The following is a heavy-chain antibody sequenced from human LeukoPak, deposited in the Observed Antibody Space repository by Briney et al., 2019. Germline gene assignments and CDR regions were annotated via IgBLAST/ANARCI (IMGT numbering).Heavy chain of an antibody. Sequence: GGSLRLSCAASGFTFSSYSMNWVRQAPGKGLEWVSSISSSSYIYYADSVKGRFTISRDNAKNSLYLQMNSLRAEDTAVYYCARDSPSEHIVVVTATLDYWGQGTLVTVSS. D-gene: IGHD2-21*02. CDR2: ISSSSYI. CDR1: GFTFSSYS. CDR3: ARDSPSEHIVVVTATLDY. J-gene: IGHJ4*02. V-gene: IGHV3-21*01.